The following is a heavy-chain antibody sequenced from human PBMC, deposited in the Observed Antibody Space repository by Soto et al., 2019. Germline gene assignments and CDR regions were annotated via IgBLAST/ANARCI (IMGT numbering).Heavy chain of an antibody. J-gene: IGHJ4*02. CDR1: GDSVSSNSAA. Sequence: SQTLALAYAISGDSVSSNSAAWNLIRQSPSRGLEWLGRTYYRSKWYNDYAVSVKSRITINPDTSKNQFSLQLNSVTPEDTAVYYCARGISPSYYDSSGYYPLDYWGQGTLVTVSS. CDR2: TYYRSKWYN. V-gene: IGHV6-1*01. D-gene: IGHD3-22*01. CDR3: ARGISPSYYDSSGYYPLDY.